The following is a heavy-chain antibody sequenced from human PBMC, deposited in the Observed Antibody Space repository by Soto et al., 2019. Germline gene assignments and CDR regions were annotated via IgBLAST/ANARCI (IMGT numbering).Heavy chain of an antibody. CDR3: ARGLLMVRGQPGGHYYGMDV. D-gene: IGHD3-10*01. CDR2: IIPIFGTA. J-gene: IGHJ6*02. V-gene: IGHV1-69*13. CDR1: GGTFSSYA. Sequence: ASVKVSCKASGGTFSSYAISWVRQAPGQGLEWMGGIIPIFGTANYAQKFQGRVTITADESTSTAYMELSSLRSEDTAVYYCARGLLMVRGQPGGHYYGMDVWGQGPTVTASS.